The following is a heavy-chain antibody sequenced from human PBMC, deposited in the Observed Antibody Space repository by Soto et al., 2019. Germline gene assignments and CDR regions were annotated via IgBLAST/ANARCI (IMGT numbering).Heavy chain of an antibody. Sequence: SETMSIRCTVSGGSISSYYWSWIRQPPGKGLEWIGYIYFIGSINYNPSLKSRVTISVDTSKNQCSLKLSSVTAEDTAVYHCARVKIGGAIAVAELTFDYGGQGTLVTVSS. J-gene: IGHJ4*02. CDR1: GGSISSYY. CDR2: IYFIGSI. D-gene: IGHD6-19*01. V-gene: IGHV4-59*01. CDR3: ARVKIGGAIAVAELTFDY.